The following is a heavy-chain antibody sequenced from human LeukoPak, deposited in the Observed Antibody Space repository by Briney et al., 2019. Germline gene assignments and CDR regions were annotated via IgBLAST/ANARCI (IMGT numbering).Heavy chain of an antibody. D-gene: IGHD2-2*01. Sequence: PGGSLRLSCAASGFTFSSYSMNWVRQAPGKGLEWVSSISSSSSYIYYADSVKGRFTISRDNAKNSLYLQMNSLRAEDTAVYYCAGEGIPSTSFHYYYYYMDVWGKGTTVTVSS. CDR1: GFTFSSYS. CDR2: ISSSSSYI. J-gene: IGHJ6*03. V-gene: IGHV3-21*01. CDR3: AGEGIPSTSFHYYYYYMDV.